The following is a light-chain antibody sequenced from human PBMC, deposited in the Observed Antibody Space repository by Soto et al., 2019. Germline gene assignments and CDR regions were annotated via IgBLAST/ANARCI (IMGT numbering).Light chain of an antibody. CDR3: IAYTSSSTLGV. CDR2: EVS. J-gene: IGLJ2*01. CDR1: SSDVGGYNY. Sequence: QSALTQPASVSGSPGQSITISCTGTSSDVGGYNYVSWYQQHPGKAPKLMIYEVSNRTSGVSNRFSGSKSGNTASLTISGLQAEDEADYYCIAYTSSSTLGVFGGGTKLTVL. V-gene: IGLV2-14*01.